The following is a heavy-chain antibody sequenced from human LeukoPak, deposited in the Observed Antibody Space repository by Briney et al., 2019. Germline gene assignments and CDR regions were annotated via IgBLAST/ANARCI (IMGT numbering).Heavy chain of an antibody. D-gene: IGHD6-6*01. V-gene: IGHV3-23*01. CDR2: ISGSGAGT. J-gene: IGHJ4*02. Sequence: GGSLRLSCAASGFTFSSYAMSWVRQAPGKGLEWVSVISGSGAGTYYADSVKGRFTISRDNSKNTLYLHMNSLRAEDTAVYYCAKGRGGSSSFYFDYWGQGTLVTVSS. CDR1: GFTFSSYA. CDR3: AKGRGGSSSFYFDY.